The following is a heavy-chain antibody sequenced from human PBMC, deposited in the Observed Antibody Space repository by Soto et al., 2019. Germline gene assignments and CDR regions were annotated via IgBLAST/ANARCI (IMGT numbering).Heavy chain of an antibody. V-gene: IGHV4-30-4*01. CDR2: IYYSGST. J-gene: IGHJ4*02. CDR3: AGSLSVVLVATYFDC. D-gene: IGHD2-15*01. Sequence: SEALSLTCTVSGGSISSGDYYWSWISEPPGKGLECIGYIYYSGSTYYNPSLKTRFTISVDTSKNQFSLKLSSVTAADTAVYYCAGSLSVVLVATYFDCWGQGTLVTVSS. CDR1: GGSISSGDYY.